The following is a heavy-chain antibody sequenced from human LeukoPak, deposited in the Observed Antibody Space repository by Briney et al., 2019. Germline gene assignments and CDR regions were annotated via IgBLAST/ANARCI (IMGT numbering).Heavy chain of an antibody. D-gene: IGHD6-19*01. CDR3: AKEAGSGWTIFDY. J-gene: IGHJ4*02. Sequence: GGSLRLSCAPSLFTLSSYTMSCGRDAPRKGLEWGSAIGGSGGSTYYADSVKGRFTISRDNSKNTLYLQMNSLRGEDTAVYYCAKEAGSGWTIFDYWGQGTLVTVSS. V-gene: IGHV3-23*01. CDR2: IGGSGGST. CDR1: LFTLSSYT.